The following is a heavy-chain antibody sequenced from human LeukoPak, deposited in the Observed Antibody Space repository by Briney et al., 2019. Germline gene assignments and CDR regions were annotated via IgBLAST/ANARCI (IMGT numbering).Heavy chain of an antibody. CDR1: GGTFSSYA. CDR3: ARDGSSIAARGAFDI. CDR2: IIPIFGTA. J-gene: IGHJ3*02. V-gene: IGHV1-69*05. Sequence: GASVKVSCKASGGTFSSYAISWVRQAPGQGLEWMGGIIPIFGTANYAQKFQGRVTITTDGSTSTAYMELSSLRSEDTAVYYCARDGSSIAARGAFDIWGQGTMVTVSS. D-gene: IGHD6-6*01.